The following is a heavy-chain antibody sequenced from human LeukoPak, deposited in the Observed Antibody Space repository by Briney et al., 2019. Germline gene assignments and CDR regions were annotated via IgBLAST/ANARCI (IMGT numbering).Heavy chain of an antibody. CDR1: GYTFTSYC. J-gene: IGHJ3*02. CDR3: ARGGRWELPRPYAFDI. Sequence: ASVKVSCKASGYTFTSYCMHWVRQAPGQGLEWMGIINPSGGSTSYAQKFQGRVTMTTDTSTSTVYMELRSLRSDDTAVYYCARGGRWELPRPYAFDIWGQGTMVTVSS. D-gene: IGHD1-26*01. V-gene: IGHV1-46*01. CDR2: INPSGGST.